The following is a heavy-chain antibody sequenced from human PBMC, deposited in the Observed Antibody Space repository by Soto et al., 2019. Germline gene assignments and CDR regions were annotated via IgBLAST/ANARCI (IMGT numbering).Heavy chain of an antibody. V-gene: IGHV4-59*01. CDR1: GDSISSYH. CDR2: VYYSGGK. D-gene: IGHD1-26*01. CDR3: ARALVPSTCCAFDR. J-gene: IGHJ3*01. Sequence: KTSETLSLTCTVPGDSISSYHWGWIRQPPGKGLEWIGFVYYSGGKYYNPSLESRVTMSTDTSRNQVSLKVKSVTAADTAVYYCARALVPSTCCAFDRWGQGTMVTVSS.